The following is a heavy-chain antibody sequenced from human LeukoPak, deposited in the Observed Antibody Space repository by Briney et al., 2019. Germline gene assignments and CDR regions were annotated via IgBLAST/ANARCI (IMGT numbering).Heavy chain of an antibody. J-gene: IGHJ5*02. V-gene: IGHV1-46*01. D-gene: IGHD6-19*01. CDR3: ARDVRRGLDWFDP. Sequence: ASVKVSCKASGYTFTSYYMHWVRQAPGQGLEWMGIINPSGGSTSYAQKFQGRVTMTRDTSISTAYMELSRLRSDDTAVYYCARDVRRGLDWFDPWGQGTLVTVSS. CDR1: GYTFTSYY. CDR2: INPSGGST.